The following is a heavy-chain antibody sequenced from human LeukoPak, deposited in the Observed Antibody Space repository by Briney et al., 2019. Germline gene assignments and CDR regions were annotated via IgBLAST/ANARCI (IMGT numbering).Heavy chain of an antibody. CDR1: GYTFTGYY. CDR3: ARVLSSSWFFSFDY. CDR2: INPNSGGT. V-gene: IGHV1-2*02. J-gene: IGHJ4*02. Sequence: AASVKVSCKASGYTFTGYYMHWVRQAPGQELEWMGWINPNSGGTNYAQKFQGRVTMTRDTSISTAYMELSRLRPDDTAVYYCARVLSSSWFFSFDYWGQGTLVTVSS. D-gene: IGHD6-13*01.